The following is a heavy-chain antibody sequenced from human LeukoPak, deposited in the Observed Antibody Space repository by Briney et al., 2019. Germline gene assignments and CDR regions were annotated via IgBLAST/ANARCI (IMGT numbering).Heavy chain of an antibody. CDR3: ARQGFYCSGSSCYSDY. CDR1: GYSFTSYW. V-gene: IGHV5-51*01. CDR2: IYPGDSDT. D-gene: IGHD2-15*01. Sequence: GESLKISSKSSGYSFTSYWIGWVRQLPGEGLEWMGIIYPGDSDTRYSPSFQSQVTISADKSISTAYLQQINLKASDTTIYYCARQGFYCSGSSCYSDYWGQGTLVTVSS. J-gene: IGHJ4*02.